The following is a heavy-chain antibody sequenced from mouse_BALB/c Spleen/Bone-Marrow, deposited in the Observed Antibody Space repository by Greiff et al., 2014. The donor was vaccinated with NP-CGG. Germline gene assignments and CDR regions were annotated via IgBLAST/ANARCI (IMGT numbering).Heavy chain of an antibody. V-gene: IGHV1-37*01. CDR2: INPYNDNT. J-gene: IGHJ2*01. Sequence: DVKLQESGPELVKPGASMKLSCKASGYSFTGYTMNWVKQIHGKNLEWIGLINPYNDNTNYNQKSKGKATLIVDKSSSTAYMELLSLTSEDSAVYYCARSGTVVGTYYFDYWGQGTTLTVSS. CDR3: ARSGTVVGTYYFDY. D-gene: IGHD1-1*01. CDR1: GYSFTGYT.